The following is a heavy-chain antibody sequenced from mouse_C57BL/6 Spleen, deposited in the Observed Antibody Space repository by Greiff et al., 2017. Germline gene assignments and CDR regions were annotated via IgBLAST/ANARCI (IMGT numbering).Heavy chain of an antibody. J-gene: IGHJ3*01. D-gene: IGHD4-1*01. Sequence: QVQLKESGAELVRPGTSVKMSCKASGYTFTNYWIGWAKQRPGHGLEWIGDIYPGGGYTNYNEKFKGKATLTADKSSSTAYMQFSSLTSDDSAIYYCARSWDCAFGCWGQGTLVTFAA. CDR1: GYTFTNYW. CDR2: IYPGGGYT. V-gene: IGHV1-63*01. CDR3: ARSWDCAFGC.